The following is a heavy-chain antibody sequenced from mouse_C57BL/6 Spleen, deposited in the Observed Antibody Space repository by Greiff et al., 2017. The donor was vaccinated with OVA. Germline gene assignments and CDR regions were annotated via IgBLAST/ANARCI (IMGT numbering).Heavy chain of an antibody. CDR3: ATAQAFDY. V-gene: IGHV1-82*01. Sequence: QVQLQQSGPELVKPGASVKISCKASGYAFSSSWMNWVKQRPGKGLEWIGRIYPGDGDTNYIGKFKGKVTLPADKASSTAYMQLSSLTSEDSAVYFCATAQAFDYWGQGTTLTVSS. CDR1: GYAFSSSW. D-gene: IGHD3-2*02. J-gene: IGHJ2*01. CDR2: IYPGDGDT.